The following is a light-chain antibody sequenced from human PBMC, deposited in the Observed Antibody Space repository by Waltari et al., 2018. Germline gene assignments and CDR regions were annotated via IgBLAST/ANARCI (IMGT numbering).Light chain of an antibody. J-gene: IGKJ1*01. Sequence: DIQMTQSPSSLSASVGDRVTITCRESQSISTYLNWYQQKPGKAPKRLICAASILQSGVPSRFSGSGSGTDFTLTISSLQPEEFATFYCQQSDSSPRTFGQGTKVEIK. CDR2: AAS. V-gene: IGKV1-39*01. CDR1: QSISTY. CDR3: QQSDSSPRT.